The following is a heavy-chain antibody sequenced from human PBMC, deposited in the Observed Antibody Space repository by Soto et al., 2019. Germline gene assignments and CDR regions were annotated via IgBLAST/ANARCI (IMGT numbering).Heavy chain of an antibody. CDR2: IYSGGST. V-gene: IGHV3-53*04. J-gene: IGHJ5*02. CDR1: GFTVSSNY. CDR3: ARSYYDSSGYDNWFDP. Sequence: GGSLRLSCAASGFTVSSNYMSWVRQAPGKGLEWVSVIYSGGSTYYADSVKGRFTISRHNSKNTLYLQMNSLRAEDTAVYYCARSYYDSSGYDNWFDPWGQGTLVTVSS. D-gene: IGHD3-22*01.